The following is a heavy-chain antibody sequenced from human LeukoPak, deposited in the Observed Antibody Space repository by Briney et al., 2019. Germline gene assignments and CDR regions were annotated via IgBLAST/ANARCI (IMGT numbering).Heavy chain of an antibody. CDR1: GFTFSSYG. CDR2: MNGNGGRM. CDR3: VKVAPSDYYDTTGYWGDH. D-gene: IGHD3-22*01. V-gene: IGHV3-23*01. J-gene: IGHJ4*02. Sequence: GGSLRLSCAASGFTFSSYGMAWVRQAPGKGLEWVSGMNGNGGRMYYADSVKGRFTISRDNSKITLYLQMNSLRAEDTAVYYCVKVAPSDYYDTTGYWGDHWGQGTLVTVSS.